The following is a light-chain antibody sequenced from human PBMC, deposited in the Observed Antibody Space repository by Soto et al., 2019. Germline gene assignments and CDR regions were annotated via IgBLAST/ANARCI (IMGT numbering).Light chain of an antibody. Sequence: EIVLTQSPAPLALSPGERATLSCRTSDNIHTNLAWYQQKPGQAPRLLIYGASTRATGIPARFSGSGSGTDFTLTISSLQSQDFAVYYCQQYNNWPPLTFGGGTKVDIK. V-gene: IGKV3-15*01. CDR2: GAS. J-gene: IGKJ4*01. CDR1: DNIHTN. CDR3: QQYNNWPPLT.